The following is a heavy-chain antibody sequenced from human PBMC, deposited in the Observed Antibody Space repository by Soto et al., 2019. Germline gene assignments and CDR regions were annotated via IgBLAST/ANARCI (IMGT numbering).Heavy chain of an antibody. Sequence: QVQLQQWGAGLLKPSETLSLTCAVYGGSFSGYYWSWIRQPPGKGLEWIGEINHSGSTNYNPSLKSRVTISVDTSKNQFSLQLSSVTAADTAVYYCARGFGARYCSGGSCYPNAEYFQHWGQGTLVTVSS. CDR3: ARGFGARYCSGGSCYPNAEYFQH. J-gene: IGHJ1*01. CDR1: GGSFSGYY. V-gene: IGHV4-34*01. CDR2: INHSGST. D-gene: IGHD2-15*01.